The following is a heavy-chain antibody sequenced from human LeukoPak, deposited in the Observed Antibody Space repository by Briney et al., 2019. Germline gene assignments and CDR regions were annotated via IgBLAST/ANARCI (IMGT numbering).Heavy chain of an antibody. Sequence: PSQTLSLTCTVSGGSISSGNYYWSWIRQPAGKGLEWIGRIYTSGSTKYNPSLKSRVTISVDTSKNQFSLRLSSVIAADTAEYYCARVTQGWLVRDYFDYWGQGTLVTVSS. CDR3: ARVTQGWLVRDYFDY. D-gene: IGHD6-19*01. CDR1: GGSISSGNYY. V-gene: IGHV4-61*02. J-gene: IGHJ4*02. CDR2: IYTSGST.